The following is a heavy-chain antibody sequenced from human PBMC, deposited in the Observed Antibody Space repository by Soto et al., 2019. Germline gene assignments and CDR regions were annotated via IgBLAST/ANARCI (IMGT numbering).Heavy chain of an antibody. J-gene: IGHJ4*02. CDR3: ARDRGISSLPDY. CDR1: GFTFSRNW. CDR2: INNDGSGT. V-gene: IGHV3-74*01. Sequence: EVQLVESGGGLVQPGGSLRLSCAASGFTFSRNWMHWVRQAPGKGLVWVSRINNDGSGTSYADSVKGRFTISRDNAKNTLFLQMHSLRAEDTAVYYCARDRGISSLPDYWGQGTLVTVSS. D-gene: IGHD3-10*01.